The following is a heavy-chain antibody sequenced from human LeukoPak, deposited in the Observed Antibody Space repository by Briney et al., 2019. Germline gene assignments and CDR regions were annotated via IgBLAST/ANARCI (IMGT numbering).Heavy chain of an antibody. Sequence: GGSLRLSCAASGFTFSSYGMHWVRQAPGKGLEWVAFIRYDGSNKYYADSVKGRFTISRDNSKNTLYLQMNSLRAEDTAVYYCAKAPTRVTDIVPPFDPWGQGTLVTVSS. CDR1: GFTFSSYG. CDR3: AKAPTRVTDIVPPFDP. J-gene: IGHJ5*02. D-gene: IGHD2-21*02. V-gene: IGHV3-30*02. CDR2: IRYDGSNK.